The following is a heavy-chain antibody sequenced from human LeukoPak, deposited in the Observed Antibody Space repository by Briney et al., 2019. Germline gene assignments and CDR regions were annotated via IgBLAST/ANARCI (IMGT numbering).Heavy chain of an antibody. CDR3: ARDAFQGSSWSNWFDS. J-gene: IGHJ5*01. V-gene: IGHV1-18*01. CDR2: INANTGST. D-gene: IGHD6-13*01. CDR1: GYIFTTNG. Sequence: ASVKVSCKASGYIFTTNGLSWVRQAPGQGLEWMGWINANTGSTNYAQIFQGRVHMTTDTSTATAYMELTSLRSGDTATYYCARDAFQGSSWSNWFDSWGQGTLVIVSS.